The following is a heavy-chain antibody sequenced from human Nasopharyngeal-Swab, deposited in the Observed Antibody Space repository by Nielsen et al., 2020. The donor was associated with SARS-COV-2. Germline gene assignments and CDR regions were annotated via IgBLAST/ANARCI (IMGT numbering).Heavy chain of an antibody. J-gene: IGHJ4*02. CDR3: TTYYYDSSGYYFDY. Sequence: ASVKVPCKASGYTFTSYYMHWVRQAPGQGLEWMGWINTNTGNPTYAQGFTGRFVFSLDTSVSTAYLQISSLKAEDTAVYYCTTYYYDSSGYYFDYWGQGTLVTVSS. V-gene: IGHV7-4-1*02. CDR1: GYTFTSYY. D-gene: IGHD3-22*01. CDR2: INTNTGNP.